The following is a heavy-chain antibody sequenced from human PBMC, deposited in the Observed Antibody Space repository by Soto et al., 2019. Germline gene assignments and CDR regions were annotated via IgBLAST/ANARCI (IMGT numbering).Heavy chain of an antibody. D-gene: IGHD3-3*01. V-gene: IGHV3-23*01. J-gene: IGHJ4*02. CDR1: GFRFGSYA. CDR2: ISGSDGKT. CDR3: ARWSYLDY. Sequence: PWVSLRLSCVASGFRFGSYALTWVRQAPGKGLEWVSTISGSDGKTFYADAVKGRFSISRDISQSTLYLQMNSLRADDTAIYYCARWSYLDYWGQGTRVTVSS.